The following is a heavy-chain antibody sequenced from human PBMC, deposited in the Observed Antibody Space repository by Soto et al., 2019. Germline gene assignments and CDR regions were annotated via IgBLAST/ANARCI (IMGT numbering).Heavy chain of an antibody. V-gene: IGHV1-69*13. CDR3: ARDPHEFWNSYFFDP. J-gene: IGHJ5*02. Sequence: GASVKVSCKDSGGTFSSYGISWVRQAPGQGLEWMGGIIPIFGTANYAQKFQGRVTITADESTSTAYMELSSLRSEDTAVYYCARDPHEFWNSYFFDPWGPGTLVNVSS. CDR2: IIPIFGTA. CDR1: GGTFSSYG. D-gene: IGHD3-3*01.